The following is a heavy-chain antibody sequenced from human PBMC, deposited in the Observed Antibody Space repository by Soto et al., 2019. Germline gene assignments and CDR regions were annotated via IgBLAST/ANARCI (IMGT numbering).Heavy chain of an antibody. J-gene: IGHJ6*02. CDR1: GFTFSSYW. CDR3: AREGMTTASAYYYYYGMDV. D-gene: IGHD4-17*01. V-gene: IGHV3-7*01. Sequence: EVQLVESGGGLVQPGGSLRLSCAASGFTFSSYWMSWVRQAPGKGLEGVANIKQDGSEKYYVDSVKGRFTISRDNAKKSLYLQMTSLRAEDTGVYYCAREGMTTASAYYYYYGMDVWGQGTTVTASS. CDR2: IKQDGSEK.